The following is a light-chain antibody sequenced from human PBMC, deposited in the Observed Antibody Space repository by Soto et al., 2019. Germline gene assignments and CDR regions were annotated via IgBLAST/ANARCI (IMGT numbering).Light chain of an antibody. CDR1: SGHSSYT. J-gene: IGLJ3*02. V-gene: IGLV4-69*01. CDR3: QTWGTGIEV. Sequence: VLTQSPSASASLGASVTLTCTLSSGHSSYTIAWHQQQPEKGPRYLMTLNSDGSHSKGDGIPDRFSGSSSGAERYLSISSLQSEDEADYYCQTWGTGIEVFGGGTKLTVL. CDR2: LNSDGSH.